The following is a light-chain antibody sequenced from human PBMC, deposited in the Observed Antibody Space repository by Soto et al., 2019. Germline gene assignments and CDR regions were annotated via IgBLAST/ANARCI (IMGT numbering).Light chain of an antibody. Sequence: DIQMTQSPSSLSESVGDRVTITCRASQSISSYLNWYQQKPGKAPKLLIYAASSLQSGVPSRFSGSGSGTDFTHTISSLQPEDFATYYCQQSYSTPWTFGQGTKVEIK. CDR3: QQSYSTPWT. V-gene: IGKV1-39*01. CDR1: QSISSY. CDR2: AAS. J-gene: IGKJ1*01.